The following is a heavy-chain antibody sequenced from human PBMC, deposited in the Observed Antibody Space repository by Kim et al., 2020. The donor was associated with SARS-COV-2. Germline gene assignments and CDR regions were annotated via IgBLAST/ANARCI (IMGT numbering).Heavy chain of an antibody. V-gene: IGHV3-11*06. CDR2: ISSSSSYT. J-gene: IGHJ4*02. D-gene: IGHD3-22*01. Sequence: GGSLRLSCAASGFTFSDYYMSWIRQAPGKGLEWVSYISSSSSYTNYADSVKGRFTISRDNAKNSLYLQMNSLRAEDTAVYYCARDYYDSSGYFDYWGQGTLVTVSS. CDR1: GFTFSDYY. CDR3: ARDYYDSSGYFDY.